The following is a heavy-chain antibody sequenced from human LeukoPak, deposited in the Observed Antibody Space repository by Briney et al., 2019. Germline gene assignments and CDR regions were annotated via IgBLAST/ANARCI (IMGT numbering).Heavy chain of an antibody. Sequence: ASVKVSCKASGYTFTGCYMHWVRQAPGQGLEWMGWINPNSGGTNYAQKFQGRVTMTRDTSISTAYMALSRLRSDDTAVYYCARLSAGAVPAATVYFDYWGQGTLVTVSS. CDR1: GYTFTGCY. J-gene: IGHJ4*02. CDR3: ARLSAGAVPAATVYFDY. D-gene: IGHD2-2*01. V-gene: IGHV1-2*02. CDR2: INPNSGGT.